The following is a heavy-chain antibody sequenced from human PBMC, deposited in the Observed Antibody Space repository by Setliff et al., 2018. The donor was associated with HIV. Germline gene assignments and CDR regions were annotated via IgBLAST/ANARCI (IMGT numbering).Heavy chain of an antibody. CDR2: ISGSSSPI. J-gene: IGHJ6*03. Sequence: PGGSLRLSCAASGFTFSNYAMNWVRQAPGKGLEWVSYISGSSSPIYYADSVKGRFTISRDNTKNTLYLQMNSLRAEDTAVYYCARAEFYYDLPHYYYFMDVWGKGTTVTVSS. D-gene: IGHD3-22*01. CDR3: ARAEFYYDLPHYYYFMDV. V-gene: IGHV3-48*04. CDR1: GFTFSNYA.